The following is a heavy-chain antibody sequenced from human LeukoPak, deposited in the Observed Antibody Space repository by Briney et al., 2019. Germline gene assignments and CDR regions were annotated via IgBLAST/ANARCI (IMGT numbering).Heavy chain of an antibody. J-gene: IGHJ4*02. CDR2: INWNGGST. CDR3: AKWEGYYFDY. Sequence: GGSLRLSCAASGFTFDDYGMSWVRQAPGKGLEWVSGINWNGGSTGYADSVKGRFTISRDNSKNTLYLQMNSLRAEDTAVYYCAKWEGYYFDYWGQGTLVTVSS. CDR1: GFTFDDYG. V-gene: IGHV3-20*04. D-gene: IGHD1-26*01.